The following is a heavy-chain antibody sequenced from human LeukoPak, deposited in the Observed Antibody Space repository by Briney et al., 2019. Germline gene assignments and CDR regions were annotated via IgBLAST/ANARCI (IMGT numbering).Heavy chain of an antibody. J-gene: IGHJ4*02. Sequence: GGSLRLSCAASGFTFSDYYMTWIRQAPGRGLEWISYINGSSSDTKYADSVKGRFTISRDNAKNSLYLQMNSLRAEDTAVYYCARNDYSTSSYFYWGQGTLVTVSS. V-gene: IGHV3-11*06. CDR1: GFTFSDYY. CDR3: ARNDYSTSSYFY. D-gene: IGHD6-6*01. CDR2: INGSSSDT.